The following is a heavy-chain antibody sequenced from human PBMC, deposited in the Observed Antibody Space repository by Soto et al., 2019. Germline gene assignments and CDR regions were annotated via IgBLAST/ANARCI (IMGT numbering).Heavy chain of an antibody. CDR2: IYDSGST. Sequence: PSETLSLTCTVSGGSISNYYWSWIRQPPGKGLEWIGYIYDSGSTNYNPSLKSRVTISVDTSKNQFSLKLSSVTAADTAVYYCARPWEGPYAFDIWGQGTVVTVS. CDR1: GGSISNYY. D-gene: IGHD1-26*01. V-gene: IGHV4-59*08. J-gene: IGHJ3*02. CDR3: ARPWEGPYAFDI.